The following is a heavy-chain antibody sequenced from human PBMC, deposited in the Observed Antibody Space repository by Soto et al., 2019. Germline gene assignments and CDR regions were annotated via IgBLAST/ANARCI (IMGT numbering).Heavy chain of an antibody. Sequence: GALRLSCAASGFTFSTFEMNWVRQAPGKGLEWVSKIGSSGSSIWYADSVKGRFTISRDNAKNSLYLQMNSLRGDDTAVYYCARATYTSSYHFDSWGQGT. J-gene: IGHJ4*02. V-gene: IGHV3-48*03. CDR3: ARATYTSSYHFDS. CDR2: IGSSGSSI. CDR1: GFTFSTFE. D-gene: IGHD6-6*01.